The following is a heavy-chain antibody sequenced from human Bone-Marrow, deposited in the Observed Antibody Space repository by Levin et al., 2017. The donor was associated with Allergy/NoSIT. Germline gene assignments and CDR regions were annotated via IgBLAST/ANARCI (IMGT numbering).Heavy chain of an antibody. CDR1: GYTFTGYY. Sequence: GASVKVSCKASGYTFTGYYMHWVRQAPGQGLEWMGWINPNSGGTNYAQKFQGRVTMTRDTSISTAYMELSRLRSDDTAVYYCARVGLIAAAGISRGGDQDWFDPWGQGTLVTVSS. D-gene: IGHD6-13*01. J-gene: IGHJ5*02. V-gene: IGHV1-2*02. CDR3: ARVGLIAAAGISRGGDQDWFDP. CDR2: INPNSGGT.